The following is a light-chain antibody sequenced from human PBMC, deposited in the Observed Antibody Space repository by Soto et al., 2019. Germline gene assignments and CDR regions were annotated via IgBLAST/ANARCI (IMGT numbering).Light chain of an antibody. J-gene: IGKJ1*01. V-gene: IGKV1-27*01. CDR1: QGVGNY. Sequence: DIQMTQSPSSLSASVGDRVTVTCRASQGVGNYLAWYQQKPGKVPKLLIYAASTLQSGVPSRFSGSGSGTEFTLTISSLQPDDFATYYCQQYKTYSTFGQGTKVDIK. CDR3: QQYKTYST. CDR2: AAS.